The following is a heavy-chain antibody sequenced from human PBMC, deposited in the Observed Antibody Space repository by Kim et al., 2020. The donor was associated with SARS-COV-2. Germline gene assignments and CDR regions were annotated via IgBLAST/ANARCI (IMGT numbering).Heavy chain of an antibody. V-gene: IGHV3-7*01. J-gene: IGHJ4*02. Sequence: YGVCVKVLFTISRDNAKNSVFLQMNSLSAEDTAVYYCARDAMAVPAGDYWGQGTLVTVSS. D-gene: IGHD2-2*01. CDR3: ARDAMAVPAGDY.